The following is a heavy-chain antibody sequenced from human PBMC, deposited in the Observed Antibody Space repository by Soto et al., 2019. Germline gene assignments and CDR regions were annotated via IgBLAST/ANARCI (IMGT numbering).Heavy chain of an antibody. CDR2: IYYSGST. J-gene: IGHJ6*02. V-gene: IGHV4-31*03. Sequence: QVQLQESGPGLVKPSQTLSLTCTVSGGSISSGGYYWSWIRQHPGKGLEWIGYIYYSGSTYYNPSLKSRVTISVDTSKNQFSXXXSXXXXAXTAVYYCARDRGYSYGDYYYYYGMDVWGQGTTVTVSS. CDR3: ARDRGYSYGDYYYYYGMDV. CDR1: GGSISSGGYY. D-gene: IGHD5-18*01.